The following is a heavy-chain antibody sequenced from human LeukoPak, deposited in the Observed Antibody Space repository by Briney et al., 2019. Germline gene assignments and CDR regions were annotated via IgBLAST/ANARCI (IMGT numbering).Heavy chain of an antibody. CDR3: ARGGAATFHYYYGMDV. CDR2: ISSSGSTI. J-gene: IGHJ6*02. Sequence: GGSLRLSCAASGFTFSDYYMSWIRQAPGKGLEGVSYISSSGSTIYYADSVKGRFTISRDNAKNSLYLQMNSLRAEDTAVYYCARGGAATFHYYYGMDVWGQGTTVTVSS. CDR1: GFTFSDYY. D-gene: IGHD2/OR15-2a*01. V-gene: IGHV3-11*01.